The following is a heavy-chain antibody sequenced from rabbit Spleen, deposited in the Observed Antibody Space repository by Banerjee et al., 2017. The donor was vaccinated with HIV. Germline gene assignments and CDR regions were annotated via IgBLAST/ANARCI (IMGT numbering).Heavy chain of an antibody. CDR3: GRELVSGASDYYDL. D-gene: IGHD1-1*01. V-gene: IGHV1S40*01. J-gene: IGHJ4*01. CDR2: RVGDNGGRT. Sequence: QSLEEYGGDLVKPGASLTLTCTASGFAFSNNYYMCWVRQAPGKGLEWIACRVGDNGGRTYYASWAKGRFTISKTSSTTVTLQMSSLTAADTATYFCGRELVSGASDYYDLWGPGTRVSVS. CDR1: GFAFSNNYY.